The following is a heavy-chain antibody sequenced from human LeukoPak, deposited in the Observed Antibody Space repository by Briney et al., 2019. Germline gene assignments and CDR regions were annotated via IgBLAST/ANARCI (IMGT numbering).Heavy chain of an antibody. CDR3: AKLPLDVVVVAATASWFDP. Sequence: GGSLRLSCAASGFTFSNYNMNWVRQAPGKGLEWISYISSSGSTIYYADSVRGRFTISRDNVKNSLYLQMNSLRAEDTAVYYCAKLPLDVVVVAATASWFDPWGQGTLVTVSS. V-gene: IGHV3-48*01. CDR1: GFTFSNYN. D-gene: IGHD2-15*01. CDR2: ISSSGSTI. J-gene: IGHJ5*02.